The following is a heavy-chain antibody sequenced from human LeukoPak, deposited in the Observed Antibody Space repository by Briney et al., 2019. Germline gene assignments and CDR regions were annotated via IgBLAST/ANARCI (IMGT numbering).Heavy chain of an antibody. V-gene: IGHV3-64D*09. CDR3: VKSPSDGLDV. J-gene: IGHJ6*02. CDR2: IFANGDIT. CDR1: GFTFSTYP. Sequence: GGSLRLSCSASGFTFSTYPMHWVRQAPGKGLEYVSTIFANGDITSYAASVKGRFTTSRDNSKNTLYLQMSSLRPEDTAVYYCVKSPSDGLDVWGQGAAVTVSS.